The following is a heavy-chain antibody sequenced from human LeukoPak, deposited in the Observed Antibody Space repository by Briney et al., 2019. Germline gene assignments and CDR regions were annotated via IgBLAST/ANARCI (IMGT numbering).Heavy chain of an antibody. CDR3: ARQAVVVAALLDC. D-gene: IGHD2-15*01. J-gene: IGHJ4*02. CDR1: GGSISSSSYY. CDR2: IYYSGST. Sequence: PSETLSLTCTVSGGSISSSSYYWGWIRQPPGKGLEWIGNIYYSGSTYYNPSLMSRVTISVDTSKNHFSLKPSSVTAADTAVYYCARQAVVVAALLDCWGQGTLVTVSS. V-gene: IGHV4-39*01.